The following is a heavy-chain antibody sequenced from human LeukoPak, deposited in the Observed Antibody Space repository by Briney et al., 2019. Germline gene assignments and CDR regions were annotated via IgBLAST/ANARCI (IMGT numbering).Heavy chain of an antibody. CDR2: IYPGDSDT. J-gene: IGHJ1*01. D-gene: IGHD6-13*01. CDR1: GYSFTSYW. V-gene: IGHV5-51*01. CDR3: ARHVEGIAAATQGFQH. Sequence: GESLKISCKGSGYSFTSYWIGWVRQMPGKGLEWMGIIYPGDSDTRYSPSFQGQVTISADKSISTAYLQWSSLKASDTAMYYCARHVEGIAAATQGFQHWGQGTLVIVSS.